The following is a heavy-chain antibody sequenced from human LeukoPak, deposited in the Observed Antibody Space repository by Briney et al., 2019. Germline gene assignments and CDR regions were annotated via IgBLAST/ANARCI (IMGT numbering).Heavy chain of an antibody. CDR2: IYPGDSDT. D-gene: IGHD5-12*01. J-gene: IGHJ5*02. CDR3: ARSTQGDIVATIPGWFDP. CDR1: GYSFTSYW. Sequence: GESLKISCKGSGYSFTSYWIGWVRQMPGKGLEWMGIIYPGDSDTRYCPSFQGQVTISTDKSISTAYLQWSSLKASDTAMYYCARSTQGDIVATIPGWFDPWGQGTLVTVSS. V-gene: IGHV5-51*01.